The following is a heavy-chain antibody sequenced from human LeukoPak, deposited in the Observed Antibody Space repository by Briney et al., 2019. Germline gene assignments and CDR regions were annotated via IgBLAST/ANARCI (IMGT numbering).Heavy chain of an antibody. J-gene: IGHJ4*02. Sequence: GGSLRLSCAASRFTFSSYGMHWVRQAPAKGQEWVAFIPYDGNNKYYADSVKGRFTISRDNSKNTLYLQMNSLRAEDTAVYYCVKDGDDSGSYLVYWGQGTLVTVSS. CDR2: IPYDGNNK. D-gene: IGHD1-26*01. CDR1: RFTFSSYG. V-gene: IGHV3-30*02. CDR3: VKDGDDSGSYLVY.